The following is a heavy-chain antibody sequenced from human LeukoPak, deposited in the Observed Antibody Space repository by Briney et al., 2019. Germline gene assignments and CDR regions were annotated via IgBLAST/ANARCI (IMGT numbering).Heavy chain of an antibody. CDR1: GGSISSYY. J-gene: IGHJ5*02. CDR2: IYTSGST. D-gene: IGHD2-15*01. CDR3: AREEYCSGGSCYPNNWFDP. V-gene: IGHV4-4*07. Sequence: PSETLPLTCTVSGGSISSYYWSWIRQPAGKGLEWIGRIYTSGSTNYNPSLKSRVTMSVDTSKNQFSLKLSSVTAADTAVYYCAREEYCSGGSCYPNNWFDPWGQGTLVTVSS.